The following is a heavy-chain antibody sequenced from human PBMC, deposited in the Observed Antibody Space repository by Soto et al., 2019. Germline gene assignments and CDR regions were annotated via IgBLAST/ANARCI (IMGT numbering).Heavy chain of an antibody. J-gene: IGHJ4*02. CDR1: GGSISSYY. CDR3: ARHEVGAGDYXFDY. D-gene: IGHD1-26*01. Sequence: SETLSLSCTVSGGSISSYYWSWIRQPPGKGLEWIGYIYYSGSTNYNPSLKSRVTISVDTSKNQFSLKLSSVTAADTAVYYCARHEVGAGDYXFDYWGQAPLVTVSS. CDR2: IYYSGST. V-gene: IGHV4-59*08.